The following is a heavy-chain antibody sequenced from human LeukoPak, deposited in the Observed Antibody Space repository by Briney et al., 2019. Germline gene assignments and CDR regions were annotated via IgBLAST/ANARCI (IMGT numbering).Heavy chain of an antibody. D-gene: IGHD3-9*01. CDR3: AREAPILGYFDWLPAYYYYMDV. Sequence: ASVRVSSKDSGYTFTVYYMHWVRQAPGQGGEWMGWMNLSSGNTGYEQKFQGRVTMTRNTSISTAYMELSSLRSEDTAVYYCAREAPILGYFDWLPAYYYYMDVWGKGTTVSISS. CDR2: MNLSSGNT. J-gene: IGHJ6*03. CDR1: GYTFTVYY. V-gene: IGHV1-8*02.